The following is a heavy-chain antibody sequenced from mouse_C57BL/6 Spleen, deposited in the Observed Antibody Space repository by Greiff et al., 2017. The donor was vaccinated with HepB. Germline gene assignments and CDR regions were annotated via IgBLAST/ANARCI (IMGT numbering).Heavy chain of an antibody. CDR1: GYSITSGYY. CDR2: ISYDGSN. V-gene: IGHV3-6*01. CDR3: ARGNYPYYFDY. D-gene: IGHD1-1*02. Sequence: VQLQQSGPGLVKPSQSLSLTCSVTGYSITSGYYWNWIRQFPGNKLEWMGYISYDGSNNYNPSLKNRISITRDTSKNQFFLKLNSVTTEDTATYYCARGNYPYYFDYWGQGTTLTVSS. J-gene: IGHJ2*01.